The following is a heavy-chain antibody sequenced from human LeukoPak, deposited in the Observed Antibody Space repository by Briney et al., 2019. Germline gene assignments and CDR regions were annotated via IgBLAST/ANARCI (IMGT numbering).Heavy chain of an antibody. CDR3: AGTQGAGYLDY. J-gene: IGHJ4*02. D-gene: IGHD1-1*01. CDR1: AGSISNYY. Sequence: SETLSLTCTVSAGSISNYYWNWLRQPPGKGLEWIGYIYTSGSTNYNPSLKSRATISVDTSENQFSLKLSSVTAADTAVYYCAGTQGAGYLDYWGQGTLVTVSS. V-gene: IGHV4-4*09. CDR2: IYTSGST.